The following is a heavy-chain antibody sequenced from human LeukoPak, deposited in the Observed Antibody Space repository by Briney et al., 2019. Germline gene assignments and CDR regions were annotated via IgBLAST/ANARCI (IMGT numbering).Heavy chain of an antibody. CDR3: ARDWKGYCSGGSCYSNFDY. D-gene: IGHD2-15*01. Sequence: SETLSLTCTVSGGYTSSYYWSWIRHPAGKGLEWIGRIYTSGSTNYNPSLKSRVTMSVDTSKNQFSLKLSSVTAADTAVYYCARDWKGYCSGGSCYSNFDYWGQGTLVTVSS. V-gene: IGHV4-4*07. J-gene: IGHJ4*02. CDR1: GGYTSSYY. CDR2: IYTSGST.